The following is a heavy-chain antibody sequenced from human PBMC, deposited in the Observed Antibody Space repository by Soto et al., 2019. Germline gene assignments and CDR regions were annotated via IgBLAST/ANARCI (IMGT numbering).Heavy chain of an antibody. CDR1: GYNFNNYG. J-gene: IGHJ3*02. D-gene: IGHD2-21*02. Sequence: QVQLVQSGPEVKKPGASVTLSCKASGYNFNNYGISWVRQAPGPGLEWMGWISGNNGNTKYGQKFQGRVSWTTASSTSTAYMEIRSLRSDDTADYYCVRRVVTTLDDAFDIWCPGTRGTVSS. CDR2: ISGNNGNT. CDR3: VRRVVTTLDDAFDI. V-gene: IGHV1-18*01.